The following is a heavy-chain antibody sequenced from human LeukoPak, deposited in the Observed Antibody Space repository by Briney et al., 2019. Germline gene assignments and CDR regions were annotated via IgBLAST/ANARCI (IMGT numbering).Heavy chain of an antibody. Sequence: GGSLRLSCAASGFDLWRYAMSWVRQAPGKGLEWVADISDGGDGTHYADSVKGRFTISRDNSKNTLYLQMNSLRAEDTAVYYCAKETGYSGYDYGDYWGQGTLVTVSS. CDR1: GFDLWRYA. J-gene: IGHJ4*02. CDR2: ISDGGDGT. V-gene: IGHV3-23*01. CDR3: AKETGYSGYDYGDY. D-gene: IGHD5-12*01.